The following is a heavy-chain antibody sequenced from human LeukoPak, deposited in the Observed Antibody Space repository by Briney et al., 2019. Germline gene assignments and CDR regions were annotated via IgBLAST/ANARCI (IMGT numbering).Heavy chain of an antibody. CDR1: GFTFSSYS. J-gene: IGHJ4*02. Sequence: PGGSLRLSCAASGFTFSSYSMNWVRQAPGKGLEWVSSISSSSSYIYYADSVKGRFTISRDNAKNSLYLQMNSLRAEDTAVYYCARDLLPRNTVVTRPYFDYWGQGNLVTVSS. CDR2: ISSSSSYI. D-gene: IGHD4-23*01. V-gene: IGHV3-21*01. CDR3: ARDLLPRNTVVTRPYFDY.